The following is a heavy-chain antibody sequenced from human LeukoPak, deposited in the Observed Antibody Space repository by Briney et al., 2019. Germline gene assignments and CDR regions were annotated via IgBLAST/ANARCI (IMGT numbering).Heavy chain of an antibody. V-gene: IGHV3-23*01. J-gene: IGHJ4*02. CDR2: ISNNGGYT. D-gene: IGHD3-3*01. CDR3: AKDRSGRITIFGVVIHDFDY. CDR1: GFTFSSSA. Sequence: PGGSLRLSCAASGFTFSSSAMSWVRQAPGKGLEWVSAISNNGGYTYYADSVQGRFTISRDNSKNTLYLQMNSLRAEDTAVYYCAKDRSGRITIFGVVIHDFDYWGQGTLVTVSS.